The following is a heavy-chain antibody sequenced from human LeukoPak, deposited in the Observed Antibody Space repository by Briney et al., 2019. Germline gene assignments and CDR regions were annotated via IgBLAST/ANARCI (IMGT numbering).Heavy chain of an antibody. CDR2: ISPSGGST. J-gene: IGHJ6*03. CDR1: GYTFTSNY. D-gene: IGHD3-10*01. CDR3: ARTYIGSGSFFYYYYYYMDV. V-gene: IGHV1-46*01. Sequence: ASVKVSCKAFGYTFTSNYMHWVRQAPGQRPEWMGVISPSGGSTTYAQKFQGRVTLTRDMSTSTAYMELRSLRSDDTAVYYCARTYIGSGSFFYYYYYYMDVWGKGTTVTVSS.